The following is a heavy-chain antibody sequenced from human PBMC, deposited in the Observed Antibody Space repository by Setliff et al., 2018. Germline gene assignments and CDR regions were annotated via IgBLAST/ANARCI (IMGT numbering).Heavy chain of an antibody. CDR1: GGSISSTTDY. Sequence: SETLSLTCTVSGGSISSTTDYWGWIRQPPGKGLEWIGSIYHSGSTYYNPSLKSRITISGDTSTNQFSLKLSSVTAADTAVYYCARAVAGNFDYWGQGTLVTVSS. V-gene: IGHV4-39*01. CDR2: IYHSGST. CDR3: ARAVAGNFDY. D-gene: IGHD6-19*01. J-gene: IGHJ4*02.